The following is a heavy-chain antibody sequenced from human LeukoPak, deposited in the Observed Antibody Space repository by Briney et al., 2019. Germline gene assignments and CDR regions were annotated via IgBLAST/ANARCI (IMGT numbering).Heavy chain of an antibody. J-gene: IGHJ4*02. Sequence: GGSLRLSCAASGFTFSSYAMYWVRQAPGKGLEWVSGIFGSGGSTHYADSVKGRFTISRDNSKNTVYLQMNSLRAEDTAVYYCAKTTTGYSSGRFPGWPIDYWGQGTLVTVSS. D-gene: IGHD6-19*01. CDR2: IFGSGGST. V-gene: IGHV3-23*01. CDR3: AKTTTGYSSGRFPGWPIDY. CDR1: GFTFSSYA.